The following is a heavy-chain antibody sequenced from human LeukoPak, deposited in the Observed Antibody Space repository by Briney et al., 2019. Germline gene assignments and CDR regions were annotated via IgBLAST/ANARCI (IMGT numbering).Heavy chain of an antibody. D-gene: IGHD2-15*01. V-gene: IGHV4-61*02. J-gene: IGHJ4*02. Sequence: PSETLSLTCTVSGGSISSGSYYWSWIRQPAGKGLEWIGRIYTNGSTNYNPSLKSRVTISVDTSKNQFSLKLSSVTAADTAVYYCARDGYCSGGSCLFDYWGQGTLVTVSS. CDR2: IYTNGST. CDR1: GGSISSGSYY. CDR3: ARDGYCSGGSCLFDY.